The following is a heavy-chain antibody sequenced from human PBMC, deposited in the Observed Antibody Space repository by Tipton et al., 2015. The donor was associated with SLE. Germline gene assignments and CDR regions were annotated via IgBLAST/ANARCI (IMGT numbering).Heavy chain of an antibody. CDR3: ARDREISHAFDI. V-gene: IGHV4-59*12. D-gene: IGHD1-26*01. Sequence: TLSLTCTVSGGSISSYYWSWIRQPPGKGLEWIGEINHSGSTNYNPSLKSRVTISVDTSKNQFSLKLSSVTAADTAVYYCARDREISHAFDIWGQGTMVTVSS. J-gene: IGHJ3*02. CDR2: INHSGST. CDR1: GGSISSYY.